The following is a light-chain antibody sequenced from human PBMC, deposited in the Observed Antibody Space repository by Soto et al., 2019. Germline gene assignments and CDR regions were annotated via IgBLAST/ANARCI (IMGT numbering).Light chain of an antibody. CDR1: GSNVGSNG. Sequence: QSVLTQPPSLSATPGQRVTISCSGGGSNVGSNGVEWFQQLPGAAPQLLIYSDTERPSGVPDRFSGSRAGTSASLAISGLQSEDVADYYCAARDDRLNGHVFGTGTKVTVL. J-gene: IGLJ1*01. V-gene: IGLV1-44*01. CDR3: AARDDRLNGHV. CDR2: SDT.